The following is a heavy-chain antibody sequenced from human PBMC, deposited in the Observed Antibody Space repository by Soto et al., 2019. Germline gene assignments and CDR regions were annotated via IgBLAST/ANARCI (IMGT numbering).Heavy chain of an antibody. CDR3: ARVHLGGNWFDS. CDR1: GGSISSGGYY. CDR2: IYYSGST. V-gene: IGHV4-31*03. Sequence: QVQLQESGPGLVKPSQTLSLTCTVSGGSISSGGYYWSWIRQHPGKGLEWIGYIYYSGSTSYNPSLKIRVTISVDTSKNQFSLKQSSVTAADTAVYYCARVHLGGNWFDSWGQGTLVTVSS. D-gene: IGHD7-27*01. J-gene: IGHJ5*01.